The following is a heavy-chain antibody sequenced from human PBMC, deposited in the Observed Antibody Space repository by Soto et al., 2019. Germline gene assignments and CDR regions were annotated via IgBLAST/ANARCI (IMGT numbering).Heavy chain of an antibody. Sequence: PSETLSLTCTVSGASVSTGAYYLGWVRQRPGKGLEWFGYIYESGYTYYNTSLKSRLTISLDRSKNQFSLGLTSVTAADTAVYYCVRALRHTAMAPPWSDPWGQGTLVPVSS. CDR1: GASVSTGAYY. D-gene: IGHD5-18*01. V-gene: IGHV4-31*03. CDR2: IYESGYT. J-gene: IGHJ5*02. CDR3: VRALRHTAMAPPWSDP.